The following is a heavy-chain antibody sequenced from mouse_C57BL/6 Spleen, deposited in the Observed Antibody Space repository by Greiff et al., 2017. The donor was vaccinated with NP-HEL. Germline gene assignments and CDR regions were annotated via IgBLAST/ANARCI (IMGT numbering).Heavy chain of an antibody. V-gene: IGHV2-2*01. CDR1: GFSLTSYG. D-gene: IGHD1-1*01. CDR2: IWSGGST. CDR3: ARKGGYYGSSSLYAMDY. Sequence: QVHVKQSGPGLVQPSQSLSITCTVSGFSLTSYGVHWVRQSPGKGLEWLGVIWSGGSTDYNAAFISRLSISKDNSKSQVFFKMNSLQADDTAIYYCARKGGYYGSSSLYAMDYWGQGTSVTVSS. J-gene: IGHJ4*01.